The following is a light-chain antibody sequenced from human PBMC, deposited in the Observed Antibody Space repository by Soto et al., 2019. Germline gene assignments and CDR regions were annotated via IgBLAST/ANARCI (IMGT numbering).Light chain of an antibody. Sequence: QSVLTQPPSVSGAPGQRVTISCTGSSSNIGAGYDLQWYKQLPGTAPKLLVYGTNNRPSGVPDRFSGSKSGMTASLTISGLQPEDEADYFCASYRSANTLVVFGTGTKVTVL. J-gene: IGLJ1*01. CDR2: GTN. CDR3: ASYRSANTLVV. V-gene: IGLV1-40*01. CDR1: SSNIGAGYD.